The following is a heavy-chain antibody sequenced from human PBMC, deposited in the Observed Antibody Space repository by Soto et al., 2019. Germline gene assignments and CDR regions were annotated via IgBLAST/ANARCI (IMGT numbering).Heavy chain of an antibody. CDR3: TTSDYYYYSGMDV. CDR1: GFTFSNAW. Sequence: EVQLVESGGGLVKPGGSLRLSCAASGFTFSNAWMNWVRQAPGKGLEWVGRIKSKTDGGTTDYAAPVKGRFTISRDDSKNTLYLQMNSLKTEDTAVYYCTTSDYYYYSGMDVWGQGTTVTVSS. V-gene: IGHV3-15*07. CDR2: IKSKTDGGTT. J-gene: IGHJ6*02.